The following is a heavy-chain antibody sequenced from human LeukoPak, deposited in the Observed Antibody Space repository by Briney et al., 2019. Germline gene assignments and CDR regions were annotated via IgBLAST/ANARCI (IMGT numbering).Heavy chain of an antibody. Sequence: GGSLRLSCAASGFTFSSYSMNWVCQAPGKGLEWVSSISSSSSYIYYADSIKGRFTISRDNAKNSLYLQMNSLRAEDTAVYYCARGGPAAMGMSNFDYWGQGTLVTVSS. V-gene: IGHV3-21*01. CDR2: ISSSSSYI. CDR1: GFTFSSYS. CDR3: ARGGPAAMGMSNFDY. D-gene: IGHD2-2*01. J-gene: IGHJ4*02.